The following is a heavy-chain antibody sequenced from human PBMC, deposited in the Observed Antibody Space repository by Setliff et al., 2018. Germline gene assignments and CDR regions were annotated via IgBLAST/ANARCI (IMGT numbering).Heavy chain of an antibody. Sequence: ASVKVSCKASGYTFINYEINWVRQATGQGLEWMGGMNPNNGNTGYAQKFQGRVTMTRNTSISTAYMELSSLRSEDTAVYYCARGPGWRRDAFDIWGQGTMVTVSS. CDR2: MNPNNGNT. J-gene: IGHJ3*02. V-gene: IGHV1-8*02. CDR3: ARGPGWRRDAFDI. D-gene: IGHD2-15*01. CDR1: GYTFINYE.